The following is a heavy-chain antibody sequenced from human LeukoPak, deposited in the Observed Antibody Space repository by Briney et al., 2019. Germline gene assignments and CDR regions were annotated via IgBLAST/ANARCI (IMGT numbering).Heavy chain of an antibody. J-gene: IGHJ4*02. Sequence: GASVKVSCKTSGYTFADYFIHWVRQAPGQGLEGMGRINANSGVTEYQQKFQGRVTMTRDTSVSTAYVEVNWLISDDTAIYYCARDVSSTPNWEFDYWGQGTLVTVSS. CDR3: ARDVSSTPNWEFDY. CDR1: GYTFADYF. CDR2: INANSGVT. V-gene: IGHV1-2*06. D-gene: IGHD1-26*01.